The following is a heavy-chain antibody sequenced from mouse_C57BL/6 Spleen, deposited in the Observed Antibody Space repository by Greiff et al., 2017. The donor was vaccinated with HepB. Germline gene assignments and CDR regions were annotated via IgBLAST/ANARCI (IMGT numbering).Heavy chain of an antibody. CDR2: INYDGSST. CDR1: GFTFSDYY. V-gene: IGHV5-16*01. CDR3: ARDLYYFDY. Sequence: EVNVVESEGGLVQPGSSMKLSCTASGFTFSDYYMAWVRQVPEKGLEWVANINYDGSSTYYLDSLKSRFIISRDNAKNILYLQMSSLKSEDTATYYCARDLYYFDYWGQGTTLTVSS. J-gene: IGHJ2*01.